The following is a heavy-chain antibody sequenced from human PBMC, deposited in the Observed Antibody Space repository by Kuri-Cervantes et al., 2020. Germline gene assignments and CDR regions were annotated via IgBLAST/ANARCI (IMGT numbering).Heavy chain of an antibody. Sequence: GESLKISCAASGFTFSNAWMSWVRQAPGKGLEWVGRIKSKTDGGTTDYAAPVKGRFTISRDDSKNTLYLQMNSLKTEDTAVYYCTTAPCGGDCYSGGDFDYWGQGTLVTVSS. D-gene: IGHD2-21*02. J-gene: IGHJ4*02. CDR1: GFTFSNAW. CDR2: IKSKTDGGTT. CDR3: TTAPCGGDCYSGGDFDY. V-gene: IGHV3-15*01.